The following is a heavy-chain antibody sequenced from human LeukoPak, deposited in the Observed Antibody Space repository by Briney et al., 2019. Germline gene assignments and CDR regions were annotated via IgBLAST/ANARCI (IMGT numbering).Heavy chain of an antibody. CDR3: ASGQEMATITFDY. V-gene: IGHV4-39*01. CDR2: IYYSGRT. Sequence: SETLSLTCTVSGGSISSSSYYWGWIRPPPGKGLEWIGSIYYSGRTYYNPSLMSRVTISVDTSKNQYSLKLSSVTAADTAVYYCASGQEMATITFDYWGQGTLVTVSS. D-gene: IGHD5-24*01. CDR1: GGSISSSSYY. J-gene: IGHJ4*02.